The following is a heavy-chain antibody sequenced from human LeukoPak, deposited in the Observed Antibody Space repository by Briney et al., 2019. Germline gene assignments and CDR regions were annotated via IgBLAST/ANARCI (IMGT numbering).Heavy chain of an antibody. V-gene: IGHV4-39*07. CDR3: AREVSSGSYSRGYYYYGMDV. CDR2: IYYSGST. J-gene: IGHJ6*02. CDR1: GGSISSSSYY. D-gene: IGHD1-26*01. Sequence: SETLSLTCTVSGGSISSSSYYWGWIRQPPGKGLEWIGSIYYSGSTYYNPSLKSRVTISVDTSKNQFSLKLSSVTAADTAVYYCAREVSSGSYSRGYYYYGMDVWGQGTMVTVSS.